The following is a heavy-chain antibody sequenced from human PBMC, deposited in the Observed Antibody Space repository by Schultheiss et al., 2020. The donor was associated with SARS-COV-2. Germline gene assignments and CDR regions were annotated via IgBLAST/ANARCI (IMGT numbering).Heavy chain of an antibody. J-gene: IGHJ6*04. Sequence: SETLSLTCTVSGGSISSSSYYWGWIRQPPGKGLEWIGEINHSGSTNYNPSLKSRVTISVDKSKNQFSLKLNSVTAADTAVYFCARGRGARYVAYYSYYYGMDVWGKGTTVTVSS. CDR1: GGSISSSSYY. V-gene: IGHV4-39*07. D-gene: IGHD4/OR15-4a*01. CDR2: INHSGST. CDR3: ARGRGARYVAYYSYYYGMDV.